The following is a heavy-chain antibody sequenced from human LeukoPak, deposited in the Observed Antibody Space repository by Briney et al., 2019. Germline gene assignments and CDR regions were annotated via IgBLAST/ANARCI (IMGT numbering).Heavy chain of an antibody. V-gene: IGHV3-33*01. CDR1: GFTFSSYG. CDR3: ARDPATYYDFWSGYYTDYYYGMDV. Sequence: PGGSLRLSCAASGFTFSSYGMHWVRQAPGKGLAWVAVIWYDGSNKYYADSVKGRFTISRDNSKNTLYLQMNSLRAEDTAVYYCARDPATYYDFWSGYYTDYYYGMDVWGQGTTVTVSS. D-gene: IGHD3-3*01. CDR2: IWYDGSNK. J-gene: IGHJ6*02.